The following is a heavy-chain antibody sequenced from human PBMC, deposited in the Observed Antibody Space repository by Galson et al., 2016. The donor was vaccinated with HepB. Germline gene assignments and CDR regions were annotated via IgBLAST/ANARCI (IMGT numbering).Heavy chain of an antibody. D-gene: IGHD4-11*01. Sequence: QSGAEVKKPGESLKISCEGSGYTSANYWIGWVRQMPGKGLEWMGIIYLDDSDTRYSPSFQGQATISADKSISTAYLQWSSLKASDTAVYYCARRDSNGWLELYQHWGQGTLVTVSS. J-gene: IGHJ1*01. CDR2: IYLDDSDT. V-gene: IGHV5-51*01. CDR1: GYTSANYW. CDR3: ARRDSNGWLELYQH.